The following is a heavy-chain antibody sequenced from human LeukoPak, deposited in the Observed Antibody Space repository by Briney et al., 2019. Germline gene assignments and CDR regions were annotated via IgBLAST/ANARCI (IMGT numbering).Heavy chain of an antibody. V-gene: IGHV4-30-2*01. CDR1: GGSISSGGYY. CDR3: ARWGTGKLFGVLPGFDY. Sequence: PSETLSLTCTVSGGSISSGGYYWSWIRQPPGKGLEWIGYIYHSGSTDYNPSLKSRVTISLGRSKNQFSLNLSSVTAADTAVYYCARWGTGKLFGVLPGFDYWGQGTLVTVSS. CDR2: IYHSGST. D-gene: IGHD3-3*01. J-gene: IGHJ4*02.